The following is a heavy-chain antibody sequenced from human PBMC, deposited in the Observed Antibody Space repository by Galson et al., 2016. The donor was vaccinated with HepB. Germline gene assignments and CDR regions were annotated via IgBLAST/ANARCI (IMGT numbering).Heavy chain of an antibody. CDR2: IYPRDSDT. CDR3: ARRRDCTKFDDGGQGTLFTVSSGWTFCHCDYYYCDGMDV. D-gene: IGHD2-8*01. J-gene: IGHJ6*02. V-gene: IGHV5-51*01. CDR1: GYSFTNYW. Sequence: QSGAEVKKPGEFLRISCKGSGYSFTNYWIGWVRQMPGKGLQWMGLIYPRDSDTRYSPSFQGQVTISADRSISTAYLQWSSLKASDTAMYYCARRRDCTKFDDGGQGTLFTVSSGWTFCHCDYYYCDGMDVWGQGTTVTVSS.